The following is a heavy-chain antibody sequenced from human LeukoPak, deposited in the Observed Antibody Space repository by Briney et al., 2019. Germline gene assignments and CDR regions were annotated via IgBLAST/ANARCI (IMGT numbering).Heavy chain of an antibody. CDR3: ARERDDDPFDI. CDR1: GGSSRTNA. CDR2: ISAGSGNT. Sequence: RASVKVSCKASGGSSRTNAIVWLRQAPGQRPEWMGWISAGSGNTKYSQTFQDRLTLTRDTAASTVYMDLSSLRPEDTAVYFCARERDDDPFDIWGQGTMVTVSS. D-gene: IGHD1-1*01. J-gene: IGHJ3*02. V-gene: IGHV1-3*01.